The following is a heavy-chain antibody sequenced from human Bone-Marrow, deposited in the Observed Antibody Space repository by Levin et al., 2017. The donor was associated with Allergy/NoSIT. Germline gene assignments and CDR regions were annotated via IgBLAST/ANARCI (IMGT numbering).Heavy chain of an antibody. CDR2: TYYRSKWYN. J-gene: IGHJ6*02. Sequence: MSSETLSLTCAISGDSVSSNSAAWNWIRQSPSRGLEWLGRTYYRSKWYNDYAVSVKSRITINPDTSKNQFSLQLNSVTPEDTAVYYCARDLPWLGYYYYGMDVWGQGTTVTVSS. CDR1: GDSVSSNSAA. D-gene: IGHD3-10*01. CDR3: ARDLPWLGYYYYGMDV. V-gene: IGHV6-1*01.